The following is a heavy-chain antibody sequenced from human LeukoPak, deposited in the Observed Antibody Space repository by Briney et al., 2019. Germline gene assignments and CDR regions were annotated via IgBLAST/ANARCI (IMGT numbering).Heavy chain of an antibody. Sequence: GASVKVSCKASGYTFTGYYMHWVRQAPGQGLEWMGWINPNSGGTNYAQKFQGRVTMTRDTSISTAYMELSRLRSDDTAVYYCARVGPPTVTKAGPGGDPWGQGTLVTVSS. V-gene: IGHV1-2*02. J-gene: IGHJ5*02. D-gene: IGHD4-17*01. CDR3: ARVGPPTVTKAGPGGDP. CDR2: INPNSGGT. CDR1: GYTFTGYY.